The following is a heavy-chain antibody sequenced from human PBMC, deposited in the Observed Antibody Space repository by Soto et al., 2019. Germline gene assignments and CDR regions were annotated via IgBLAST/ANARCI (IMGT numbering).Heavy chain of an antibody. J-gene: IGHJ4*02. CDR2: INRDGSST. Sequence: EVQLVESGGGLVQPGGSLRLSCAASGFTFSSYWMHWVRQAPGKGLVWGSRINRDGSSTNYADSVKGRVTISRDTAKNTLYLQMNSLRAEDTAVYYCAREIATTGEYYFDYWGQGTLVTVSS. CDR3: AREIATTGEYYFDY. D-gene: IGHD6-13*01. V-gene: IGHV3-74*01. CDR1: GFTFSSYW.